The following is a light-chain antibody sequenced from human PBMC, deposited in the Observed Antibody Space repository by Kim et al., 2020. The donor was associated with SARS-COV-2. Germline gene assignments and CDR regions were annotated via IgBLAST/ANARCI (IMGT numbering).Light chain of an antibody. CDR1: SGNIADNY. Sequence: GNTLHISDTRPSGNIADNYVQWYQQRPGSAPTIVIYEDSERPSGVPDRFSGSIDTSSSSASLTISGLKTEDEADYYCQSYDISNVIFGGGTQLTVL. V-gene: IGLV6-57*03. CDR2: EDS. J-gene: IGLJ2*01. CDR3: QSYDISNVI.